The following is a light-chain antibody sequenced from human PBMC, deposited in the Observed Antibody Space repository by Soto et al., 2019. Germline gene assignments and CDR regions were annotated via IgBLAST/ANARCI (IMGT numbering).Light chain of an antibody. CDR2: DVN. Sequence: QSVLTQPRSVSGSPGQSVTISCTGTSSDVGGYNFVSWYQQHPGKAPKLMIYDVNKRPSGVPDRFSGSKSGNTASLTISGLQAEDEADYYCCSNAGSCTDVFGTGTKLTVL. CDR1: SSDVGGYNF. CDR3: CSNAGSCTDV. J-gene: IGLJ1*01. V-gene: IGLV2-11*01.